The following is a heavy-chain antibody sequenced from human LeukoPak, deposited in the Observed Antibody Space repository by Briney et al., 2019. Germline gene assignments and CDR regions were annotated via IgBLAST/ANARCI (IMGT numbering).Heavy chain of an antibody. CDR3: ARVQREYYYDSSGIMGN. J-gene: IGHJ4*02. CDR1: GFTFSSYA. V-gene: IGHV3-23*01. D-gene: IGHD3-22*01. CDR2: ISGSGGSR. Sequence: GGSLRLSCAASGFTFSSYAMTWVRQAPGKGLEWVSSISGSGGSRDYADSVKGRFTISRDNSKNTLYLQMNSLRVEDTAVYYCARVQREYYYDSSGIMGNWGQGTLVTVSS.